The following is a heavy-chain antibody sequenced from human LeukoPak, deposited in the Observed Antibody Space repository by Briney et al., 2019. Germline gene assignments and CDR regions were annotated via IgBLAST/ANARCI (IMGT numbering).Heavy chain of an antibody. CDR3: ARLTLDYYGSGSRVANWFDP. D-gene: IGHD3-10*01. J-gene: IGHJ5*02. CDR1: GGSISSYY. CDR2: IYYSGST. V-gene: IGHV4-59*01. Sequence: SETLSLTCTVSGGSISSYYWSWIRQPPGKGLEWIGYIYYSGSTNYNPSLKSRVTISVDTSKNQFSLKLSSVTAADTAVYYCARLTLDYYGSGSRVANWFDPWGQGALVTVSS.